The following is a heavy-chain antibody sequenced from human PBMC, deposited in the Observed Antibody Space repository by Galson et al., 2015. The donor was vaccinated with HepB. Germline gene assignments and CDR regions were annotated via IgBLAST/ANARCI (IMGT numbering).Heavy chain of an antibody. Sequence: SLRLSCAASGFTFSSYAMSWVRQAPGKGLEWVSAISGSGGSTYYADSVKGRFTISRDNSKNTLYLQMNSLRAEDTAVYYCAKDGATYYDILTGYYFFDYWGQGTLVTVSS. V-gene: IGHV3-23*01. CDR3: AKDGATYYDILTGYYFFDY. CDR1: GFTFSSYA. D-gene: IGHD3-9*01. J-gene: IGHJ4*02. CDR2: ISGSGGST.